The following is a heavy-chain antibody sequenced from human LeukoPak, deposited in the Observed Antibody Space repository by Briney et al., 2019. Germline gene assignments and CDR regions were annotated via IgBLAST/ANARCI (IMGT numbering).Heavy chain of an antibody. CDR2: ISGGGGST. J-gene: IGHJ5*02. CDR1: GFTFSSYA. V-gene: IGHV3-23*01. Sequence: GGSLRLSCAASGFTFSSYAMSWVRQAPGKGLEWVSAISGGGGSTYYADSVKGRFTISRDNSKNTLYLQMNSLRAEDTAVYYCAKDLPGTVTTYLGWFDPWGPGTLVTVSS. CDR3: AKDLPGTVTTYLGWFDP. D-gene: IGHD4-17*01.